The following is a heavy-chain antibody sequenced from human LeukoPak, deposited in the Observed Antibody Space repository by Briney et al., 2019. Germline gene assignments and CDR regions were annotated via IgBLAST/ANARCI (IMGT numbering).Heavy chain of an antibody. CDR1: GVSITTYQ. V-gene: IGHV4-4*08. Sequence: PSETLSLTCTVSGVSITTYQWYWIRQPPGQGLEWIGYTQSSGSTDYNPSLKSRVTISKDTSKNQFSLRLSSVTAADTALYYRATNAGPAPHDAFDIWGQGTMVTVSS. D-gene: IGHD2-2*01. CDR2: TQSSGST. CDR3: ATNAGPAPHDAFDI. J-gene: IGHJ3*02.